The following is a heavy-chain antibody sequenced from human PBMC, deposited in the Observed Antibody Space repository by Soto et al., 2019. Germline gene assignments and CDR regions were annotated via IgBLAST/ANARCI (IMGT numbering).Heavy chain of an antibody. D-gene: IGHD6-19*01. J-gene: IGHJ4*02. Sequence: VQLVEAGGGVVQPGRSLRLSCAASGFTFSDYAMHCVRQAPGKGLEWVAVVSHDGRNTHYADSVKGRFTISRDSSKNTVSLEMTSLRAEDTAVYSWAKGGRHWLVTSDFNYWGQGALVTVSS. V-gene: IGHV3-30*18. CDR1: GFTFSDYA. CDR2: VSHDGRNT. CDR3: AKGGRHWLVTSDFNY.